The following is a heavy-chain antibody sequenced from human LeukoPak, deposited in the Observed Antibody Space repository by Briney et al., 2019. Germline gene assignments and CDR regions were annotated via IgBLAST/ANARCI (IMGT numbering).Heavy chain of an antibody. CDR2: ISYDGSNK. CDR1: GFTFSSYG. D-gene: IGHD3-22*01. J-gene: IGHJ4*02. V-gene: IGHV3-30*03. CDR3: ARDLVYYYDSSGSFDY. Sequence: GGSLRLSCAASGFTFSSYGMHWVRQAPGKGLEWVAVISYDGSNKYYADSVKGRFTISRDNSKNTLYLQMNSLRAEDTAVYYCARDLVYYYDSSGSFDYWGQGTLVTVSS.